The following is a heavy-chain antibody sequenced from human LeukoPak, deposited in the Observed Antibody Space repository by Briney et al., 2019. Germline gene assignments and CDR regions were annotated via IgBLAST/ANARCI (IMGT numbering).Heavy chain of an antibody. CDR1: GGTFSSYA. V-gene: IGHV1-69*13. CDR3: ARESGAAAGYFDY. Sequence: SVKVSCKASGGTFSSYAISWVRQAPGQGLEWMGGIIPIFGSANYAQKFQGRVTITADESTSTAYMELSSLRSEDTAVYYCARESGAAAGYFDYWGQGTLVTVSS. J-gene: IGHJ4*02. CDR2: IIPIFGSA. D-gene: IGHD6-13*01.